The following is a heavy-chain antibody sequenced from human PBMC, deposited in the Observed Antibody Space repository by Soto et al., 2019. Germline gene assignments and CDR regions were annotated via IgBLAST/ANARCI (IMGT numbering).Heavy chain of an antibody. CDR2: ISSSGGSR. Sequence: LRLSCAASGFNFKTFAMSWIRQAPGKGLEWVSHISSSGGSRDYADSVRGRFTISRDNSKNILFLQMNSLRVDDTAIYYCAKDPPSPWTANLVEPGGKGTLGTVSS. J-gene: IGHJ5*02. CDR1: GFNFKTFA. V-gene: IGHV3-23*01. CDR3: AKDPPSPWTANLVEP. D-gene: IGHD1-1*01.